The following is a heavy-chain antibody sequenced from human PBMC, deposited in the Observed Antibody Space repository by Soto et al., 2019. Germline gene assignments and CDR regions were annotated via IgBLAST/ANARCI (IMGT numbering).Heavy chain of an antibody. V-gene: IGHV3-30*18. CDR3: VKDKIARIMITFGGVIAA. CDR1: GFTFSSYG. CDR2: ISYDGSNK. J-gene: IGHJ5*02. Sequence: PVGSLRLSCAASGFTFSSYGMHWVRQAPGKGLEWVGVISYDGSNKYYADSVKGRFTISRDNSKNTLYLQMNSQRAEDTAVYYCVKDKIARIMITFGGVIAALGQGTLVTVSS. D-gene: IGHD3-16*02.